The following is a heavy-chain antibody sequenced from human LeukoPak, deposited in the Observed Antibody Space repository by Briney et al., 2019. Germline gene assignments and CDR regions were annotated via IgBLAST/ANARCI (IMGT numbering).Heavy chain of an antibody. CDR2: IDWNSGAL. D-gene: IGHD3-10*01. Sequence: GRSLRLSCAASGFTFDDYGIHRVRQAPGKGLEWVSGIDWNSGALGYADSVKGRFTISRDNAKNSLYLQMNSLRAEDTALYYCVKDRAANLYGSGAFESWGQGTLVTVSS. J-gene: IGHJ4*02. CDR3: VKDRAANLYGSGAFES. CDR1: GFTFDDYG. V-gene: IGHV3-9*01.